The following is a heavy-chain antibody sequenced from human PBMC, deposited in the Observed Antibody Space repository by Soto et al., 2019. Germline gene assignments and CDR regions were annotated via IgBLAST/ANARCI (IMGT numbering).Heavy chain of an antibody. D-gene: IGHD5-18*01. Sequence: ASGKVSCKASGYTFTTYAMHWVRQAPGQRLEWMGWINAANGNTKYSQKFQGRVTITRDTSASTAYMEPSSLRSEDTAVYTCARSLMNPAMVTFYYFDYWGQGTLVTVSS. J-gene: IGHJ4*02. CDR1: GYTFTTYA. CDR2: INAANGNT. V-gene: IGHV1-3*01. CDR3: ARSLMNPAMVTFYYFDY.